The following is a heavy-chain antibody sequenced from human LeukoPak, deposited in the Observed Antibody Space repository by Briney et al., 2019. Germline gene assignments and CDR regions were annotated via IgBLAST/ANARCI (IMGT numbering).Heavy chain of an antibody. CDR1: GYTFTSYY. CDR3: ARAIFEGWFDP. J-gene: IGHJ5*02. CDR2: INPSGGST. V-gene: IGHV1-46*01. D-gene: IGHD3-3*01. Sequence: ASVKVSCKASGYTFTSYYMHWVRQAPGQGLEWMGIINPSGGSTSYAQKFQGRVTMTRDMSTSTVYMELSSLRSEDTAVYYCARAIFEGWFDPWGQGTLVTVSS.